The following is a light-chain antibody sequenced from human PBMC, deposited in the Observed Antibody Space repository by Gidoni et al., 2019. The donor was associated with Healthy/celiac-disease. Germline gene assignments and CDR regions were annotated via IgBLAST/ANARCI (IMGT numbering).Light chain of an antibody. Sequence: DIALTQSPATLSVSPGERATLSCRASQSVSSNLAWYQQKPGQAPRLLIYGASTRATGIPARFSGSGSGTEFTLTISSLQSEDFAVYDCQQYNNWPFTFGPGTKVDIK. CDR2: GAS. CDR3: QQYNNWPFT. J-gene: IGKJ3*01. CDR1: QSVSSN. V-gene: IGKV3-15*01.